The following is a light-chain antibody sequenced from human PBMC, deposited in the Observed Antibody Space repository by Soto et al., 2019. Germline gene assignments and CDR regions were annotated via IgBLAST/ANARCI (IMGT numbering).Light chain of an antibody. J-gene: IGKJ5*01. Sequence: DIQMTQSPYTLSASVVDRVTITCRASQSISSYLNWYQQKPGKAPKLLIYAASSLQSGVPPRFSGSGSGTDFTLTISSLQPEDFATYYCQQSYSTPHTFGQGTRLEIK. V-gene: IGKV1-39*01. CDR2: AAS. CDR3: QQSYSTPHT. CDR1: QSISSY.